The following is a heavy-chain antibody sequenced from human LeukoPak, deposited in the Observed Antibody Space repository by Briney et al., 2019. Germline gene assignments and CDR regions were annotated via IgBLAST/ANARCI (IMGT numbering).Heavy chain of an antibody. V-gene: IGHV3-23*01. CDR3: AKDLLVVVAATPDAFDI. CDR1: GFTFSSYA. J-gene: IGHJ3*02. D-gene: IGHD2-15*01. Sequence: HAGGSLRLSCAASGFTFSSYAMSWVRQAPGKGLEWVSGISGSGGSTYYADSVKGRFTISRDNSKNTLYLQMNSLRAEDTAVYYCAKDLLVVVAATPDAFDIWGQGTMVTVSS. CDR2: ISGSGGST.